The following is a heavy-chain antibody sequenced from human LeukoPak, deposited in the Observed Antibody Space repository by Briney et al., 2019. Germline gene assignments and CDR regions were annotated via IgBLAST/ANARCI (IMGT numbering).Heavy chain of an antibody. V-gene: IGHV1-69*05. CDR3: ASSKSIAAAGYYFDY. Sequence: GSSVKVSCKASGGTFSSYTISWVRQAPGQGLEWMGGIIPIFGTANYAQKFQGRVTITTDESTSTAYMELSSLRSEDTAVYYCASSKSIAAAGYYFDYWGQGTLVTVSS. CDR1: GGTFSSYT. J-gene: IGHJ4*02. CDR2: IIPIFGTA. D-gene: IGHD6-13*01.